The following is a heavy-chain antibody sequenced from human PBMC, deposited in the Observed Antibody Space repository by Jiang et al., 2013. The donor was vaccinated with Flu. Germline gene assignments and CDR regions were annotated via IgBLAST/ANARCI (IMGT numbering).Heavy chain of an antibody. Sequence: KPTQTLTLTCTFSGFSLSTSGVGVGWIRQPPGKALEWLALIYWDDDKRYSPSLKSRLTITKDTSKNQVVLTMTNMDPVDTATYYCAHSGREQDFWSGYYDRRTPEYFQHWGQGTLVTVSS. CDR2: IYWDDDK. J-gene: IGHJ1*01. V-gene: IGHV2-5*02. CDR3: AHSGREQDFWSGYYDRRTPEYFQH. D-gene: IGHD3-3*01. CDR1: GFSLSTSGVG.